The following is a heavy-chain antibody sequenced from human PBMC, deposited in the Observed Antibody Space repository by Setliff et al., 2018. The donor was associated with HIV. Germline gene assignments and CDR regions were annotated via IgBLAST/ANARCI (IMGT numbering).Heavy chain of an antibody. J-gene: IGHJ3*01. Sequence: VASVKVSCKASGYTFTNYDINWVRQVTGQGLEWMGWMNPNSGNTGYGQKFQGRVTMTRDTSISTAYMELSNLGFEDTAVYYCARRIGFDVWGQGTMVTVSS. D-gene: IGHD2-15*01. V-gene: IGHV1-8*01. CDR2: MNPNSGNT. CDR3: ARRIGFDV. CDR1: GYTFTNYD.